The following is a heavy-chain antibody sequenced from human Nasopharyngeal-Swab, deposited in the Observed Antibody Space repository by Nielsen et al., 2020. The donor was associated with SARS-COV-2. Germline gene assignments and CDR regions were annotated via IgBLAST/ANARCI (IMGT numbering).Heavy chain of an antibody. V-gene: IGHV4-61*02. CDR1: GGFISSGSYY. CDR2: IYTSGST. J-gene: IGHJ4*02. D-gene: IGHD1-26*01. CDR3: ARERSGGSYYEDY. Sequence: SETLSLTCTVSGGFISSGSYYWSWIRQPAGKGLEWIGRIYTSGSTNYNPSLKSRVTISVDTSKNQFSLKLSSVTAADTAVYYCARERSGGSYYEDYWGQGTLVTVSS.